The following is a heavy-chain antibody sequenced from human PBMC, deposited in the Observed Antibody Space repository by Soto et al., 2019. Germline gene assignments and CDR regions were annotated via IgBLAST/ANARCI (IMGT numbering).Heavy chain of an antibody. CDR2: INAGNGYT. J-gene: IGHJ6*02. CDR1: GYTFTSYV. V-gene: IGHV1-3*01. D-gene: IGHD3-10*01. Sequence: ASVKVSCKASGYTFTSYVMHWVRQAPGQRLEWMGWINAGNGYTKYSQRFQGRVTMTTDTSTSTAYMELRSLRSDDTAIYYCTREGSAPYYYYGMDAWGQGTTVTVSS. CDR3: TREGSAPYYYYGMDA.